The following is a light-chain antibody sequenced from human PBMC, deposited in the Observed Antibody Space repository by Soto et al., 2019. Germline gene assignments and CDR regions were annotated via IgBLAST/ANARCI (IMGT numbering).Light chain of an antibody. Sequence: QSALTQPASVSGSPGQSITISCTGTSSDVGGYNYVSWYQHHPGKAPKLMIYDVSNRPSGVSNRFSGSKSGNTASLTISGLQAEDEADYYCNSYTTSTTYVFGTGTKVTGL. CDR3: NSYTTSTTYV. V-gene: IGLV2-14*03. J-gene: IGLJ1*01. CDR1: SSDVGGYNY. CDR2: DVS.